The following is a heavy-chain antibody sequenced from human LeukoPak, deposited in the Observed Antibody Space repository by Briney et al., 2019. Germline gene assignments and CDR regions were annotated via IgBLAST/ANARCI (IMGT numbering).Heavy chain of an antibody. V-gene: IGHV4-4*07. CDR3: ARAPGIAAAHNWFDP. Sequence: PSETLSLTCTVSGGSISSYYWSWIRQPVGKGLEWIGRIYTSGSTNYNPSLKSRVTMSVDTSKNQFSLKLSSVTAADTAVYYCARAPGIAAAHNWFDPWGQGTLVTVSS. D-gene: IGHD6-13*01. CDR1: GGSISSYY. J-gene: IGHJ5*02. CDR2: IYTSGST.